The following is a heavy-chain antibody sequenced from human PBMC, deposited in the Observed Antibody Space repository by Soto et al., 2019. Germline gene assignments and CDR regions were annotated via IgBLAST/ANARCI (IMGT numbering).Heavy chain of an antibody. CDR2: ISSSSSYI. CDR1: GFTVSPFW. V-gene: IGHV3-21*01. D-gene: IGHD5-18*01. J-gene: IGHJ4*02. Sequence: GGSLRLSCAASGFTVSPFWMHWVRQAPGKGLEWVSSISSSSSYIYYADSVKGRFTISRDNAKNSLYLQMNSLRAEDTAVYYCAALDTTMVKTAGFWGQGTLVTVSS. CDR3: AALDTTMVKTAGF.